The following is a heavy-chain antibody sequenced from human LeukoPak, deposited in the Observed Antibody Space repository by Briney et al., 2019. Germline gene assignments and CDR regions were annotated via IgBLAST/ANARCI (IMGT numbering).Heavy chain of an antibody. CDR2: ISSSSNYI. Sequence: GGSLRLSCAASGFTFSSYSMNWVRRAPGKGLEWVSSISSSSNYIHYAESVKGRFTISRDNAKNSLDLQMNSLRAEDTAVYYCVRDPPYCSGTNCYFDSWGQGTLVTVSS. CDR1: GFTFSSYS. V-gene: IGHV3-21*01. CDR3: VRDPPYCSGTNCYFDS. J-gene: IGHJ4*02. D-gene: IGHD2-15*01.